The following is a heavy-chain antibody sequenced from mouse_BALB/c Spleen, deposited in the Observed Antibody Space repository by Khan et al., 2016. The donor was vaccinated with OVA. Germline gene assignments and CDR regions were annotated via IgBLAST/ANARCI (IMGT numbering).Heavy chain of an antibody. V-gene: IGHV2-6-1*01. Sequence: QVQLKESGPGLVAPSQSLSITCTISGFSLTNYGVHWVRQPPGKGLEWLVVIWSDGSTTYNSDLKSRLTIIKDNSKSQVFLIMNSLQTDDTAMYFCARQPYYHYNSMDYWGQGTSVTVSS. CDR3: ARQPYYHYNSMDY. CDR1: GFSLTNYG. J-gene: IGHJ4*01. CDR2: IWSDGST. D-gene: IGHD2-10*01.